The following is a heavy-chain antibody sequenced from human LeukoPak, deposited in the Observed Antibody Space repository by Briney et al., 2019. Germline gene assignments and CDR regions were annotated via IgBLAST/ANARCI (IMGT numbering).Heavy chain of an antibody. CDR2: ISSSGSYI. J-gene: IGHJ4*02. V-gene: IGHV3-21*04. D-gene: IGHD3-22*01. CDR3: AKDGNYDSSGPQGYYFDY. CDR1: AFTFSSYS. Sequence: PGGSLRLSCAASAFTFSSYSMNWVRQAPGKGLEWVSSISSSGSYIYYADSVKGRFTISRDNSKNSLYLQMNSLRAEDTALYYCAKDGNYDSSGPQGYYFDYWGQGTLVTVSS.